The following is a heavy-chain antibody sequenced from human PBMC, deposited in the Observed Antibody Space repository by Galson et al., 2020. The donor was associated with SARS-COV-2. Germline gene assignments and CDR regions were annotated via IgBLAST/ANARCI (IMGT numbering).Heavy chain of an antibody. V-gene: IGHV3-64D*06. CDR3: VKDWFGMATMD. CDR1: GFTFSSNA. CDR2: ISSNGAST. Sequence: GGSLRLSCSASGFTFSSNAMHWVRQAPGKGLEYVSAISSNGASTYYADSVKGRFTISRDNSKNTLYLQTSSLRAEDTAVYYCVKDWFGMATMDWGQGTLVTVSS. D-gene: IGHD3-10*01. J-gene: IGHJ4*02.